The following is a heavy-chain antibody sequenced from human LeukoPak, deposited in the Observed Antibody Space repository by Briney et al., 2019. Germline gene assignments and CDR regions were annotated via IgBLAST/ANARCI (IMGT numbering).Heavy chain of an antibody. CDR3: AILGLGYSSSWYKDDY. CDR1: GYTFTSYA. J-gene: IGHJ4*02. CDR2: INTNTGNP. D-gene: IGHD6-13*01. V-gene: IGHV7-4-1*02. Sequence: ASVKVSCKASGYTFTSYAMNWVRQAPGQGLEWMGWINTNTGNPTYAQGFTGRFVFSLDTSVSTAYLQISSLKAEDTAVYYRAILGLGYSSSWYKDDYWGQGTLVTVSS.